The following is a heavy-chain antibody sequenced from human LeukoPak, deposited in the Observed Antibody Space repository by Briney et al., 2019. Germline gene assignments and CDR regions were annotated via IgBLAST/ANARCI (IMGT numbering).Heavy chain of an antibody. CDR2: ISWNSGSI. J-gene: IGHJ3*02. CDR1: GASISSYY. V-gene: IGHV3-9*01. Sequence: LSLTCTVSGASISSYYWSWIRQPPGKGLEWVSGISWNSGSIGYADSVKGRFTISRDNAKNSLYLQMNSLRAEDTALYYCAKALLWFGEFYDAFDIWGQGTMVTVSS. D-gene: IGHD3-10*01. CDR3: AKALLWFGEFYDAFDI.